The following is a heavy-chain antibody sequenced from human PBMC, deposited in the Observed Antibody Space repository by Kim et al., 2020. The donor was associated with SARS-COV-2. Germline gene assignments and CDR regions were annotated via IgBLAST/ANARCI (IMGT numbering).Heavy chain of an antibody. CDR3: ARGREVYSFRNDYYTGAFDV. Sequence: GGSLRLSCAASGFTFSSYAMHWVRQAPGKGLEWVAVAWKDGRNKYYGDSVKGRFTISRDNSKNTLSLQMNTMTAEDTAVYYCARGREVYSFRNDYYTGAFDVWGQGTMVTVSS. CDR1: GFTFSSYA. J-gene: IGHJ3*01. D-gene: IGHD3-3*01. V-gene: IGHV3-33*01. CDR2: AWKDGRNK.